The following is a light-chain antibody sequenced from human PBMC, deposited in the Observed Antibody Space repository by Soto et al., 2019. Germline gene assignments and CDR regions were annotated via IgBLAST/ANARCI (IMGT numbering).Light chain of an antibody. J-gene: IGKJ1*01. CDR1: QSIDTW. CDR3: QPYNSYSRT. Sequence: DIQMTQSPSTLSASVGDRVTTTCRASQSIDTWLAWYQHKPGKAPKLLIFKASTLETGVPSRFSGSGSETEFTLTINSLQPDDSATYYCQPYNSYSRTFGQGTKVDIK. CDR2: KAS. V-gene: IGKV1-5*03.